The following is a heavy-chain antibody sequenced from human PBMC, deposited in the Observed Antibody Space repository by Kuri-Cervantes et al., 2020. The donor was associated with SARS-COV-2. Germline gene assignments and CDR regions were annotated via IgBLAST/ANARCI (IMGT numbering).Heavy chain of an antibody. V-gene: IGHV1-18*01. CDR1: GYTFTNYG. CDR3: ARPYCSSTSCYVFSPNDAFDI. CDR2: ISAYNGET. Sequence: ASVKVSCKTSGYTFTNYGISWVRQAPGQGLEWMGWISAYNGETNYAQKLQGRVTMTTDTSTSTAYMELRSLRSDDTAIYYCARPYCSSTSCYVFSPNDAFDIWGQGTMVTVSS. J-gene: IGHJ3*02. D-gene: IGHD2-2*01.